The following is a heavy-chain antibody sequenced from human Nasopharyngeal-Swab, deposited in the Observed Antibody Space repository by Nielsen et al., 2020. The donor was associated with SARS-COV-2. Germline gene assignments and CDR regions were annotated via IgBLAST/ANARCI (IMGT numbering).Heavy chain of an antibody. D-gene: IGHD3-16*02. CDR1: GFSLSTYW. Sequence: GESLEIPCAAPGFSLSTYWMTWVRQAPGKGLEWVANIKQDGSEKYYVDSVKGRFTVSRDNPKNLLYLQVNSLRAEDTAVYYCARQGVFVPAYFHQYYMDVWGKGTTVTVSS. V-gene: IGHV3-7*03. CDR3: ARQGVFVPAYFHQYYMDV. CDR2: IKQDGSEK. J-gene: IGHJ6*03.